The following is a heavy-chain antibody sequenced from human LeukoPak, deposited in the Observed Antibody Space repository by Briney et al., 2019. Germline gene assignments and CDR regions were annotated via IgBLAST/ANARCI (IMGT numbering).Heavy chain of an antibody. Sequence: GRSLRLSCAASGFAFSDYGMHWVRQAPGKGLEWVAAIWFDGGNKFYVDSVEGRFTISRDNSKNMMYLQMNSLRAEDTAVYYCARDFVKMLRGLRYFDYWGRGTLVTVSS. CDR1: GFAFSDYG. CDR2: IWFDGGNK. D-gene: IGHD3-10*01. J-gene: IGHJ4*02. V-gene: IGHV3-33*01. CDR3: ARDFVKMLRGLRYFDY.